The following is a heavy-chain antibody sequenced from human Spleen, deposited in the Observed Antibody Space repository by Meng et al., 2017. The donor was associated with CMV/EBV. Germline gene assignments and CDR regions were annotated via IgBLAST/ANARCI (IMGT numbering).Heavy chain of an antibody. CDR3: ARDVSSSYYYYYYGMDV. CDR1: GFAFSSYA. D-gene: IGHD6-6*01. J-gene: IGHJ6*02. Sequence: GESLKISCAASGFAFSSYALHWVRRAPGKGLEWVSAIGTGGDTYYADSVMGRFTISRDNAKKSLYLHMNSLIAEDTAEYYCARDVSSSYYYYYYGMDVWGQGTTVTVSS. V-gene: IGHV3-47*01. CDR2: IGTGGDT.